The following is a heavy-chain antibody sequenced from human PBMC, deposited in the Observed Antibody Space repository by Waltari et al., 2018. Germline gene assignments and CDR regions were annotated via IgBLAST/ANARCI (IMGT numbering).Heavy chain of an antibody. CDR1: GFTFSSYA. V-gene: IGHV3-23*04. CDR2: ISGSGGST. D-gene: IGHD6-19*01. Sequence: EVQLVESGGGLVQPGGSLRLSCAASGFTFSSYAMSWVRQAPGKGLEWVSAISGSGGSTYYADSVKGRFTISRDNSKNTLYLQMNSLRAEDTAVYYCAKDLSREAVAGLYYYGMDVWGQGTTVTVSS. J-gene: IGHJ6*02. CDR3: AKDLSREAVAGLYYYGMDV.